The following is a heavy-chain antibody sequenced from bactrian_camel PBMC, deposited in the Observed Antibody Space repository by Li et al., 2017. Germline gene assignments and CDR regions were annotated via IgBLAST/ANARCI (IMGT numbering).Heavy chain of an antibody. D-gene: IGHD1*01. CDR2: IDNEDIA. J-gene: IGHJ4*01. Sequence: HVQLVESGGGSVQAGGSLKLTCARSGYAYKNNCMGWFRQVPDKDREKVATIDNEDIAEYSDSVKGRFINSKDNAQNTLDLEMDNLRPEDTAMYYCAAGLGEPGYKFWGQGTQVTVS. CDR1: GYAYKNNC. CDR3: AAGLGEPGYKF. V-gene: IGHV3S53*01.